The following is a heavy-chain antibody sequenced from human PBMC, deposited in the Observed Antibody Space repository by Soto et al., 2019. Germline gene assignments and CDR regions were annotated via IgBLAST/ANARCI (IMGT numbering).Heavy chain of an antibody. D-gene: IGHD7-27*01. J-gene: IGHJ4*02. V-gene: IGHV4-4*02. Sequence: PSETLSLTCAVSGDSISSSVWWTWVRQPPGKGLEWIGEVFHTGDTYFNPSLRSRVPMSVDKSTNEFSLKVTSVTAADTAIYYCARKAWVRFDYWGQGALVTVSS. CDR2: VFHTGDT. CDR1: GDSISSSVW. CDR3: ARKAWVRFDY.